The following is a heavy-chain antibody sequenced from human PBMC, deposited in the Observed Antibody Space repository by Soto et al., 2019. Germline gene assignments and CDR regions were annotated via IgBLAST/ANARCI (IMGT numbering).Heavy chain of an antibody. CDR2: IVPIVDTS. D-gene: IGHD5-12*01. CDR3: VRVVAIPGYPDN. CDR1: GGTFSSYA. Sequence: QVQLVQSGAEVRQPASSVKVSCKTSGGTFSSYAISWVRQAPGQGLAWMGGIVPIVDTSTYAQKFQGRVTINADESTSTVYMELSSLRSDDTAVYYCVRVVAIPGYPDNWGQGTLVTVSS. V-gene: IGHV1-69*12. J-gene: IGHJ4*02.